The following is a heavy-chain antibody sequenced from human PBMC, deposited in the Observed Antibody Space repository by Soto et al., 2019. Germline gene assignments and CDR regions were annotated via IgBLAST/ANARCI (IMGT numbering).Heavy chain of an antibody. J-gene: IGHJ4*02. D-gene: IGHD6-6*01. CDR3: ARDSSITPRTLDY. V-gene: IGHV3-11*06. Sequence: GGSLRLSCAASGFTFSDYYMSWIRQAPGEGLEWISYISSGSSYAIYADSVKGRFTISRDNAKNSLYLQMNSLRAEETAVYYCARDSSITPRTLDYWGQGTLVTVSS. CDR2: ISSGSSYA. CDR1: GFTFSDYY.